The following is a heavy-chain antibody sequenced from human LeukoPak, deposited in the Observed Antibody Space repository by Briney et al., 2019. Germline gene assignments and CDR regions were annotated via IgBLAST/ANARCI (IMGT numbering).Heavy chain of an antibody. CDR3: AADRPRYPDAFDI. Sequence: SVTVSSQASLFTPTTPTMQWVRQARGPRREWIGWIGVGSGDTNYAEKFQERLTITRDMSPSTVYMEVSSLRSGDTAVYYCAADRPRYPDAFDIWGQGTMVSVSS. CDR2: IGVGSGDT. V-gene: IGHV1-58*02. J-gene: IGHJ3*02. D-gene: IGHD1-1*01. CDR1: LFTPTTPT.